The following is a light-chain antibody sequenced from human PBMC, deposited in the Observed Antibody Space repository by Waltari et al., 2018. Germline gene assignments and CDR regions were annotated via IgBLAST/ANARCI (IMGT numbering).Light chain of an antibody. V-gene: IGKV4-1*01. J-gene: IGKJ1*01. CDR3: QQYLSTPPT. CDR1: QIVLYSSNNKNY. Sequence: DIVMTQYPDSLAVPLGERATIHCKSSQIVLYSSNNKNYLAWYQQKPGQPPKLLIYWASTRESGVPDRFSGSGSGTDFTLTISSLQAEDVAVYYCQQYLSTPPTFGQGTKVEIK. CDR2: WAS.